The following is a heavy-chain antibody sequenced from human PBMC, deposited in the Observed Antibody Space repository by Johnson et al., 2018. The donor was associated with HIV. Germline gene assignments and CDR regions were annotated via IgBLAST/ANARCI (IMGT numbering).Heavy chain of an antibody. J-gene: IGHJ3*02. D-gene: IGHD3-10*01. CDR3: ARPIARGASDI. V-gene: IGHV3-7*05. CDR1: GFTISSNW. Sequence: VQLVESGGGLVQPGGSLRLACVASGFTISSNWMNWVRQAPGKGLEWVAHIKEDGSERYYVASVRGRFTISRANAQNSLFPQMNSLSAEDTAVYYCARPIARGASDIWGQGTMVTVSS. CDR2: IKEDGSER.